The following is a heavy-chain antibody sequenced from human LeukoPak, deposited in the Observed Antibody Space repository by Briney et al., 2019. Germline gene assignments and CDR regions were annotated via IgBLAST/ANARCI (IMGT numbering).Heavy chain of an antibody. CDR1: GGSFSGYY. V-gene: IGHV4-59*08. Sequence: SETLSLTCAVYGGSFSGYYWSWIRQPPGKGLEWIGYIYYSGSTNYNPSLKSRVTMSVDTSKNQFSLKLSSVTAADTAVYYCARHGDYYYYMDVWGKGTTVTISS. CDR3: ARHGDYYYYMDV. J-gene: IGHJ6*03. D-gene: IGHD3-3*01. CDR2: IYYSGST.